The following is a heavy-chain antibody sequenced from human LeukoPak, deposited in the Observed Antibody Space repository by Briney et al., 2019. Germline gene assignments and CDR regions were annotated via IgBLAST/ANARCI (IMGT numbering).Heavy chain of an antibody. V-gene: IGHV1-8*01. D-gene: IGHD1-1*01. CDR2: MNPNSGNT. CDR3: ARGPKAWMEPYNWFDP. J-gene: IGHJ5*02. CDR1: GYTFTSYD. Sequence: ASVKVSCKASGYTFTSYDINWVRQATGQGLEWMGWMNPNSGNTGYAQKFQGRVTMTRNTSISTAYMELSSLRSEDTAVYYRARGPKAWMEPYNWFDPWGQGTLVTVSS.